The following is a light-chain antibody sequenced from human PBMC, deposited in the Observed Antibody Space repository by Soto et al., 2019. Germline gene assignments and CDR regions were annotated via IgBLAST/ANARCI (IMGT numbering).Light chain of an antibody. V-gene: IGKV1-5*03. Sequence: DIQMTQSPSTLSASVGDRVTITCRASQSINNWLAWYQQKPGKAPKLLIYKASNLDIGVPSRFSGSGSGTEFPLTISSLQHDDFANYYCQQYDTYWTFGQGTKVEIK. J-gene: IGKJ1*01. CDR3: QQYDTYWT. CDR2: KAS. CDR1: QSINNW.